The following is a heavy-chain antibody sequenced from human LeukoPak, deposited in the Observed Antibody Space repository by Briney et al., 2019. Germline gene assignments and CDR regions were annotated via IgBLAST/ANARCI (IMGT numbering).Heavy chain of an antibody. Sequence: SSETLSLTCTVSGGSISSYYWSWIRHPARKGLEWMGRIYTNGSTNNNPSLKSRVTMSVDTSKNQFSLNLSSVSAADTAVCYCARGPFTLLRGPGNWCDPWGQGDLVTVSS. D-gene: IGHD3-10*01. V-gene: IGHV4-4*07. J-gene: IGHJ5*02. CDR1: GGSISSYY. CDR3: ARGPFTLLRGPGNWCDP. CDR2: IYTNGST.